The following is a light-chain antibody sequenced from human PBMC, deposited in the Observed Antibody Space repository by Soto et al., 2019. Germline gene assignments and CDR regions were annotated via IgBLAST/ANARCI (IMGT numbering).Light chain of an antibody. CDR1: QPIINW. CDR2: VAS. V-gene: IGKV1-12*01. CDR3: QQANSFPIT. Sequence: IQMTLSPSSVSAYVGYRVTITCRSIQPIINWLAWYQQKPGKAPKLLIYVASALHSGVPSRFSGSGSGTDFTPTISSLQPEDFATYYCQQANSFPITFGQGTRLEI. J-gene: IGKJ5*01.